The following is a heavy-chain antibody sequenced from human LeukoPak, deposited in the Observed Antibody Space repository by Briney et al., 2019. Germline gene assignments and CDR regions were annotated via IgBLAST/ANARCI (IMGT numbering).Heavy chain of an antibody. CDR2: ISGSGGST. D-gene: IGHD3-22*01. V-gene: IGHV3-23*01. Sequence: PGGSLRLSCAASGFTFSGYAMSWVRQAPGKGLEWVSAISGSGGSTYYADSVKGRFTISRDNSKNTLYLQMNSLRAEDTAVYYCAKTAYDSSGYYNGFDYWGQGTLVTVSS. CDR3: AKTAYDSSGYYNGFDY. J-gene: IGHJ4*02. CDR1: GFTFSGYA.